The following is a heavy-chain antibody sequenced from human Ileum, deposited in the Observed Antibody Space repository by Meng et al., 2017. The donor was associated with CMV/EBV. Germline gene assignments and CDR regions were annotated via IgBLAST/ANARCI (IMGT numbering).Heavy chain of an antibody. CDR1: GFTFSSYG. J-gene: IGHJ4*02. CDR2: ISNDGSKE. Sequence: ACGFTFSSYGMHWVRQAPGKGLEWVGIISNDGSKELYADSVKGRFTISRDNSKNTLYLQMNSLNTEDTAVYYCAKGVSSMGFYIDYWGQGTLVTVSS. V-gene: IGHV3-30*18. D-gene: IGHD5/OR15-5a*01. CDR3: AKGVSSMGFYIDY.